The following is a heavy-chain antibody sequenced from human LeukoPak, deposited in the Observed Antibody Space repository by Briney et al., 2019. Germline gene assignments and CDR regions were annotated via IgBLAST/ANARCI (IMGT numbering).Heavy chain of an antibody. CDR2: ISYDGSNK. J-gene: IGHJ4*02. V-gene: IGHV3-30*03. Sequence: GRSLRLSCAASGFTFSSYGMHWVRQAPGKGLEWVAVISYDGSNKYYADSVKGRFTISRDNSKNTLYLQMNSLRAEDTAVYYCARYSGTKRDFDYWGQGTLVTVSS. D-gene: IGHD5-12*01. CDR1: GFTFSSYG. CDR3: ARYSGTKRDFDY.